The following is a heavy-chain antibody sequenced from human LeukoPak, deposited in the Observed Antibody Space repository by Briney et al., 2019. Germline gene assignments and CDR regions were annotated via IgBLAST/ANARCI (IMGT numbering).Heavy chain of an antibody. CDR1: GFTFSSYA. D-gene: IGHD1-26*01. CDR3: AKRGYSKSWYSMDV. Sequence: GGSLRLSCAASGFTFSSYAMSWVRQAPGKGPEWVSAISGSGGSTYYADSVKGRFTISRDNSKNTLYLQMNSLRAEDTAVFYCAKRGYSKSWYSMDVWGQGTTVTVSS. CDR2: ISGSGGST. V-gene: IGHV3-23*01. J-gene: IGHJ6*02.